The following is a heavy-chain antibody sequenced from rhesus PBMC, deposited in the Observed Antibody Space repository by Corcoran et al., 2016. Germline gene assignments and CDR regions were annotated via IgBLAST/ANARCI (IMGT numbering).Heavy chain of an antibody. CDR2: MEGDSVST. CDR1: GGAITCFY. Sequence: QVKLQQWGEGLVKPSETLALTCAVYGGAITCFYWTWIRQSPWKGLEWIGNMEGDSVSTNYNPSLKNRVTVSKDTSKNQCSLKLSSVTAADTAVYYCARYNMAFRFDVWGPGVLVTVSS. V-gene: IGHV4-73*01. J-gene: IGHJ5-1*01. CDR3: ARYNMAFRFDV. D-gene: IGHD1-26*01.